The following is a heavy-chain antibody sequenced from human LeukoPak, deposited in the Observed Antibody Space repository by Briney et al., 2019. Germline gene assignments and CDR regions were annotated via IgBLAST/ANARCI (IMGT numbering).Heavy chain of an antibody. CDR1: GGSISAYY. V-gene: IGHV4-59*08. D-gene: IGHD1-1*01. J-gene: IGHJ6*04. Sequence: SETLSLTCTVSGGSISAYYWSWIRQPPGKGLEWIAYISYSGSTNYNPFLKSRVTISVDTSKDQFSLRLSSVTAADTAVYYFARQQFGTPPDDWGAGTTVTVCS. CDR3: ARQQFGTPPDD. CDR2: ISYSGST.